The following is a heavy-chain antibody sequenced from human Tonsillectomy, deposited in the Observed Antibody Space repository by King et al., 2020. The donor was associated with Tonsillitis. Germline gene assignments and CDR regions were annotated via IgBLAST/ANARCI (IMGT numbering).Heavy chain of an antibody. CDR2: IYYSGST. Sequence: VQLQESGPGLVKPSETLSLTCTVSGGSISTYYWSWIRQPPGKGLEWIGYIYYSGSTNYNPSLKSRVTISVDTSKKQFSLNLSSVTAADTAVYYCARARVDYGMDVWGQGTTVTVSS. CDR1: GGSISTYY. D-gene: IGHD2-15*01. J-gene: IGHJ6*02. V-gene: IGHV4-59*01. CDR3: ARARVDYGMDV.